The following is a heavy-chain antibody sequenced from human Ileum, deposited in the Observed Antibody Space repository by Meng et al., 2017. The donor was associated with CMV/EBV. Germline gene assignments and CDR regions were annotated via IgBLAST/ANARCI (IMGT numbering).Heavy chain of an antibody. CDR3: VRGGNGNFFYYFDY. J-gene: IGHJ4*02. CDR1: GFSTYW. CDR2: IDSDGSRT. Sequence: CAASGFSTYWLHWVRQVPGKGLMWVSGIDSDGSRTTYADSVKGRFTISRDTAKNTLYLQMNSLRVEDTAVYYCVRGGNGNFFYYFDYWGQGTLVTVSS. V-gene: IGHV3-74*01. D-gene: IGHD1-1*01.